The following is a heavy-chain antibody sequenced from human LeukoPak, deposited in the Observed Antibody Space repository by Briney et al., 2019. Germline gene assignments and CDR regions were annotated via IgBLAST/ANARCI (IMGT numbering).Heavy chain of an antibody. Sequence: PSETLSPTCTVSGGSISSYYWSWIRQPPGKELEWIGYIYYSGSTNYNPSLKGRVTISVDTSKNQFSLKLSSVTAADTAVYYCARGEYSSSWRAIFDCWGQGTLVTVSS. CDR1: GGSISSYY. V-gene: IGHV4-59*01. D-gene: IGHD6-13*01. CDR3: ARGEYSSSWRAIFDC. CDR2: IYYSGST. J-gene: IGHJ4*02.